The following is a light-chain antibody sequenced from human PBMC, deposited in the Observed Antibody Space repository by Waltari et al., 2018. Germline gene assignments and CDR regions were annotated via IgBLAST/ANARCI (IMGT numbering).Light chain of an antibody. Sequence: EIVLTQSPGTLSLSPGERATLSCRASQSVSRSLAWYQQKPGQAPRLLIYGASNRAAGIPDRFSGSGSGTDFSLTLSRLEPEDFAVYYCQHYVRLPATFGQGTKVEIK. CDR2: GAS. J-gene: IGKJ1*01. V-gene: IGKV3-20*01. CDR1: QSVSRS. CDR3: QHYVRLPAT.